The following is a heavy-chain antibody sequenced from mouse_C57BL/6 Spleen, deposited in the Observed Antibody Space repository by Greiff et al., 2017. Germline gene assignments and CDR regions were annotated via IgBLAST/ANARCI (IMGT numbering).Heavy chain of an antibody. CDR1: GFTFSDYG. CDR3: AGREITDWYFDV. J-gene: IGHJ1*03. Sequence: EVKLVESGGGLVKPGGSLKLSCAASGFTFSDYGMHWVRQAPEKGLEWVAYISSGSSTIYYADTVKGRFTISRDNAKNTLFLQMTSLRSEDTAMYYCAGREITDWYFDVWGTGTTVTVSS. V-gene: IGHV5-17*01. CDR2: ISSGSSTI. D-gene: IGHD2-4*01.